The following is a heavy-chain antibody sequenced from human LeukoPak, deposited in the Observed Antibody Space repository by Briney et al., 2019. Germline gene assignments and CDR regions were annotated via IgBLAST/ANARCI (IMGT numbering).Heavy chain of an antibody. CDR3: AREATITMVRGGFYFDY. CDR2: IYYSGST. J-gene: IGHJ4*02. V-gene: IGHV4-59*01. D-gene: IGHD3-10*01. Sequence: SETLSLTCTVSGGSISSYYSSWIRQPPGKGLEWIGYIYYSGSTNYNPSLKSRVTISVDTSKNQFSLKLSSVTAADTAVYYCAREATITMVRGGFYFDYWGQGTLVTVSS. CDR1: GGSISSYY.